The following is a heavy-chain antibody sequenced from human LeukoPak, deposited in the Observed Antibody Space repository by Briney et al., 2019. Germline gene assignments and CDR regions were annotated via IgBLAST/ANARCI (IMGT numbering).Heavy chain of an antibody. CDR3: ARDFSYCSGGSCYPNYFDP. CDR1: GYTFTGYY. Sequence: ASVKVSCKTSGYTFTGYYMHWVRQAPGQGLEWMGWIHPNSGGTNYAQKFQGRVTMTIDASISTAYMEMSRLTSDDTAVYYCARDFSYCSGGSCYPNYFDPWGQGTLVTVSS. D-gene: IGHD2-15*01. J-gene: IGHJ5*02. CDR2: IHPNSGGT. V-gene: IGHV1-2*02.